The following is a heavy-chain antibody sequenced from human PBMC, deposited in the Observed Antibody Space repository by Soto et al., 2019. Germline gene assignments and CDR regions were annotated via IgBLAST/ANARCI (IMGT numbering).Heavy chain of an antibody. Sequence: ASVKVSCKASGYTFSSYAMHWVRQAPGQRLEWMGWINAGYGNTKSSQKFQDRVTISRDTSASTAYMELTSLRSEDTAVYYCATRITVFGLLIPPFDPWGQGTQVTVSS. J-gene: IGHJ5*02. CDR3: ATRITVFGLLIPPFDP. V-gene: IGHV1-3*01. CDR1: GYTFSSYA. D-gene: IGHD3-3*01. CDR2: INAGYGNT.